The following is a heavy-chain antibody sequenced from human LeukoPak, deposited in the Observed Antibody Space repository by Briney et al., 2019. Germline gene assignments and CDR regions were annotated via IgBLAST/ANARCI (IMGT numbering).Heavy chain of an antibody. CDR1: GYTLTESS. CDR2: FDPEDGET. D-gene: IGHD6-13*01. V-gene: IGHV1-24*01. J-gene: IGHJ6*02. Sequence: ASVKVSCKVSGYTLTESSMHWMRQTPGKGLEWMGGFDPEDGETIYAQKFQGRVTMTEDTSTDTAYMELSSLRSEDTAVYYCATDTSSSFGMDVWGQGTTVTVS. CDR3: ATDTSSSFGMDV.